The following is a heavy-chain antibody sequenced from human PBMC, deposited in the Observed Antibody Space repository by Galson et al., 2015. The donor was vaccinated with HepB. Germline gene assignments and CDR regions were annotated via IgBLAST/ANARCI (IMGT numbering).Heavy chain of an antibody. CDR2: INSAGSST. CDR1: GFTFSSHW. J-gene: IGHJ6*02. Sequence: SLRLSCAASGFTFSSHWMYWVRQAPGKGLVWVSRINSAGSSTNYADSVKGRFTISRDNAKNTLYLQMNSLRAEDTAVYYCARDRSARHSGYDWGYYYYYGMDVWGQGTTVTVSS. V-gene: IGHV3-74*01. CDR3: ARDRSARHSGYDWGYYYYYGMDV. D-gene: IGHD5-12*01.